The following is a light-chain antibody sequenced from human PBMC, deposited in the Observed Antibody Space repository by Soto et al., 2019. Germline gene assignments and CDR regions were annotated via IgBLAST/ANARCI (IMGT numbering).Light chain of an antibody. Sequence: EIGLTQSPGTLSLSPGERATLSCRASQSVSSSYLAWYQQKPGQAPRLLIYGASSRATGIPDRFSGSGSGTDFTLTINRLEPEDFSMYYCQQYGSMWTFGQGTKVDIK. J-gene: IGKJ1*01. CDR3: QQYGSMWT. CDR2: GAS. V-gene: IGKV3-20*01. CDR1: QSVSSSY.